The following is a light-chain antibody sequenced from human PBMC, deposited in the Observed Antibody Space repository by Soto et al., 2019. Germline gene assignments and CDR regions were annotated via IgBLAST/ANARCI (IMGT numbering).Light chain of an antibody. CDR2: DAS. V-gene: IGKV1-12*01. CDR1: QGISTW. J-gene: IGKJ5*01. CDR3: QQSYKMPS. Sequence: DIQMTQSPSSVSASVGDRITITCRASQGISTWLAWYQQEPGKAPKLLIYDASTLESGVPPRFSGSGSGAEFTLTISSLEPEDFGTYYCQQSYKMPSFGQGTRLEIK.